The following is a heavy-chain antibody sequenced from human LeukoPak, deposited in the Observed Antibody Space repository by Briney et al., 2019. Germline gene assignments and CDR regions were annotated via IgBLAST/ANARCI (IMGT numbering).Heavy chain of an antibody. CDR1: GFTFSSYW. V-gene: IGHV3-7*01. CDR2: IKQDGSEK. Sequence: GGSLRLSCAASGFTFSSYWMSWVRQAPGKGLEWVANIKQDGSEKYYVDSVKGRFTISRDNAKNSLYLQMNSLRAEDTAAYYCAREGVLRYFDWLLHGNDYWGQGTLVTVSS. CDR3: AREGVLRYFDWLLHGNDY. D-gene: IGHD3-9*01. J-gene: IGHJ4*02.